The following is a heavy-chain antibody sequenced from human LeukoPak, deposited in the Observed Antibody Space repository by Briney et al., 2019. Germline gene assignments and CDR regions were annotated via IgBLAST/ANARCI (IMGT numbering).Heavy chain of an antibody. CDR2: ISPVDSDT. D-gene: IGHD1-26*01. J-gene: IGHJ6*03. V-gene: IGHV5-51*01. CDR1: GYSFTSSW. Sequence: GESLKISCKGSGYSFTSSWIGWVRQMPGKGLEWMGIISPVDSDTRYSPSFQGPVTLSADKSISTAYLQWSSLKASDTAMYYCARHRVGATGNYFYYMDVWGKGTTVTVSS. CDR3: ARHRVGATGNYFYYMDV.